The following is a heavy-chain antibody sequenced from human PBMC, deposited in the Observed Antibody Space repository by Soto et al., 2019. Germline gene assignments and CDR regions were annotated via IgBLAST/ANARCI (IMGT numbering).Heavy chain of an antibody. CDR1: GGSFSGYY. Sequence: SETLSLTCAVYGGSFSGYYWSWIRQPPGKGLEWIGEINHSGSTNYNPSLKSRVTISVDTSKNQFSLKLSSVTAADTAVYYCARATSIAAAVYFQHWGQGTLVTVPS. J-gene: IGHJ1*01. CDR3: ARATSIAAAVYFQH. CDR2: INHSGST. V-gene: IGHV4-34*01. D-gene: IGHD6-13*01.